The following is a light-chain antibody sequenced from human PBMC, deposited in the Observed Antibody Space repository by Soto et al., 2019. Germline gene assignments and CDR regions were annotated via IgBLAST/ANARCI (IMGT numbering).Light chain of an antibody. CDR1: SSNIGAGYD. CDR3: QSYDSSLSGV. Sequence: QSVLTQPPSVSGAPGQRVTISCTGSSSNIGAGYDVHWYQQLPGTAPKLLIYGNSNRPSGVPDRFSGSKSGTSASLAITGLQADDEADYYCQSYDSSLSGVFGGGTKLTV. J-gene: IGLJ2*01. CDR2: GNS. V-gene: IGLV1-40*01.